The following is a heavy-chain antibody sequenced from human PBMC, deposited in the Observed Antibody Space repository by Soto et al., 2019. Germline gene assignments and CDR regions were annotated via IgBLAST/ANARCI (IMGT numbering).Heavy chain of an antibody. CDR2: ISAYNGNT. V-gene: IGHV1-18*01. D-gene: IGHD3-10*01. Sequence: ASVKVSCKASGYTFTSYGISWVRQAPGQGLEWMGWISAYNGNTNYAQKLQGRVTMTTDTSTSTAYMELRSLRSDDTAVYYCARVEGKNYYYYYGMDVWGQGTTVTVS. J-gene: IGHJ6*02. CDR1: GYTFTSYG. CDR3: ARVEGKNYYYYYGMDV.